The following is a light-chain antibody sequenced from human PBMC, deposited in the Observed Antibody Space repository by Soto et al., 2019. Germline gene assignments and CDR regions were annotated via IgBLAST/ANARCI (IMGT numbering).Light chain of an antibody. CDR1: QSISYY. J-gene: IGKJ4*01. CDR3: QQTYSILLP. V-gene: IGKV1-39*01. Sequence: DIQLTQSPSSLSASVGVRVTITCRASQSISYYLNWYQQKPGKAPKVLSSAASSLQSGVTSRFSGSGSGTKFALTSSGLEPEDFADYYWQQTYSILLPFGGGTKEQV. CDR2: AAS.